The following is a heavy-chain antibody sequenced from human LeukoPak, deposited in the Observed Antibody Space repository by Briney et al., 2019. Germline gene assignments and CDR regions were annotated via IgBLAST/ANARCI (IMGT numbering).Heavy chain of an antibody. J-gene: IGHJ4*02. V-gene: IGHV3-33*01. CDR2: IWYDESKK. D-gene: IGHD3-3*01. CDR1: GFTFSSYG. Sequence: GGSLRLSCAASGFTFSSYGMPWVRQAPGKGLEWVAVIWYDESKKYHADSVKGRSTISRDVSKNTLYLQMNSLRAEDTAVYYCARDGGIGLDYWGQGTLVTVSS. CDR3: ARDGGIGLDY.